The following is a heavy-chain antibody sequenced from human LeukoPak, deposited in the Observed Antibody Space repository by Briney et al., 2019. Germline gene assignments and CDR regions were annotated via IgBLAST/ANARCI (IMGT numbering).Heavy chain of an antibody. D-gene: IGHD6-13*01. CDR1: GGSISSSSYY. Sequence: SETLSLTCTVSGGSISSSSYYWGWIRQPPGKGLEWIGRIYYSGSTYYNPSLKSRVTISVDTSKNQFSLKLSSVTAADTAVYYCARAARRFFGSSWHPFDYWGQGTLVTVSS. V-gene: IGHV4-39*07. CDR3: ARAARRFFGSSWHPFDY. J-gene: IGHJ4*02. CDR2: IYYSGST.